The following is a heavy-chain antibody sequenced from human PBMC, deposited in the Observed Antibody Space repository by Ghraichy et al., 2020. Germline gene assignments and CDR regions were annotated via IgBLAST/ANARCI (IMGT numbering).Heavy chain of an antibody. CDR3: AKEGGRRGEGAVDA. CDR1: EFTFDGYP. V-gene: IGHV3-23*01. D-gene: IGHD1-26*01. Sequence: GGSLRLSCAVSEFTFDGYPMTWVRQAPGKGMEWVWPLGADGRSTFYADSVKGRFTISRDKSKRTMYLQMNSLRAEDTGVYYGAKEGGRRGEGAVDAWGHGTKVTVSS. CDR2: LGADGRST. J-gene: IGHJ3*01.